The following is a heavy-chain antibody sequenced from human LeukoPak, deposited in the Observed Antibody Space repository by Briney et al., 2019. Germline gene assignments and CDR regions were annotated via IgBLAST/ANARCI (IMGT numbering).Heavy chain of an antibody. CDR2: IIPIFGTA. V-gene: IGHV1-69*13. CDR3: ASNSRRYCSSTSCYTGLMY. J-gene: IGHJ4*02. D-gene: IGHD2-2*02. CDR1: GGTFSSYA. Sequence: SVKVSCKASGGTFSSYAISWVRQAPGQGLEWMGGIIPIFGTANYAQKFQGRVTITADESTSTAYMELSSLRSEDTAVYYCASNSRRYCSSTSCYTGLMYWGQGTLVTVSS.